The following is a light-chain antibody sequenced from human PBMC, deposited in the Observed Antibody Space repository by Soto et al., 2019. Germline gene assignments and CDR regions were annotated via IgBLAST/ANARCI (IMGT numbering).Light chain of an antibody. J-gene: IGLJ2*01. CDR1: TSNIGNNS. CDR3: GTWDSSLSGVV. CDR2: DNN. V-gene: IGLV1-51*01. Sequence: QSVLTQPPSVSAAPGQKVTISCSGSTSNIGNNSVSWYQQFPGTAPKLLIYDNNDRPSGSPDRFSGSKSGSSATLDITGLQTGDEADYYCGTWDSSLSGVVVGGGTQLTVL.